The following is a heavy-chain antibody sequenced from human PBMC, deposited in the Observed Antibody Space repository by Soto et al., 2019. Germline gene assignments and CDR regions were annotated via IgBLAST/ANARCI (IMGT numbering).Heavy chain of an antibody. CDR3: ARESRSALGTVEH. J-gene: IGHJ4*02. V-gene: IGHV4-4*07. D-gene: IGHD6-13*01. CDR1: GASISDYY. Sequence: QVQLQESGPGLVKPSETLSLTCTVSGASISDYYWSWIRQPAGKGLECIGRIYASGNTNYKPSLKSRVTMSVDTSKYQFSLTLNSVTAADTAVYYCARESRSALGTVEHWGRGTLVTVSS. CDR2: IYASGNT.